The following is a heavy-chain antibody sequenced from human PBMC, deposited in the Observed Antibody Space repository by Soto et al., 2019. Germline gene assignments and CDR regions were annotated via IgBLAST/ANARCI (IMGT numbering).Heavy chain of an antibody. Sequence: SETLSLTCTVSGGSISSSSYYWGWIRQPPGKGLECIGIVYFTGSTNYNPSLKSRVTMSVDTSKNQFSLKLSSVTAADTAVYYCARELLWFGHYGMDVWGQRTTVTVSS. CDR3: ARELLWFGHYGMDV. V-gene: IGHV4-39*07. CDR1: GGSISSSSYY. D-gene: IGHD3-10*01. J-gene: IGHJ6*02. CDR2: VYFTGST.